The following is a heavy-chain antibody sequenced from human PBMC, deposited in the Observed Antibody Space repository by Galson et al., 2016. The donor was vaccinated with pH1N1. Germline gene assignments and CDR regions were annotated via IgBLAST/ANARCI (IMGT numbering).Heavy chain of an antibody. J-gene: IGHJ3*02. CDR1: GYTLIESA. CDR3: ATPQPPYGLDFEAFDI. Sequence: SVKVSCKVSGYTLIESAIHWVRQAPGKGLEWMGGFDPEERETIYAQKFQGRVNMTEDTSTDTAYMELSGLTSEDTAVYYCATPQPPYGLDFEAFDIWGQGTMVTVSS. V-gene: IGHV1-24*01. D-gene: IGHD3/OR15-3a*01. CDR2: FDPEERET.